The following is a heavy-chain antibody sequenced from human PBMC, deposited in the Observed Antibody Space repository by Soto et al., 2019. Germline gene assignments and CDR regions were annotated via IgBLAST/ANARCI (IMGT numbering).Heavy chain of an antibody. D-gene: IGHD5-12*01. CDR3: AKVLGGYDSYYYYGMDV. CDR1: GFTFSSYG. V-gene: IGHV3-30*18. J-gene: IGHJ6*02. Sequence: GGSLRLSCAASGFTFSSYGMNWVRQAPGKGLEWVAVVSYDEITKYYADSVKGRFTISRDNSKNTVYLQMNSLRAEDTAVYYCAKVLGGYDSYYYYGMDVWGQGTTVTVSS. CDR2: VSYDEITK.